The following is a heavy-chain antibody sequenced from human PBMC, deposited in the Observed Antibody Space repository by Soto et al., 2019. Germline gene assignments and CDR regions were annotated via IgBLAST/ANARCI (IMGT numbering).Heavy chain of an antibody. J-gene: IGHJ5*02. Sequence: PGGSLRLSCAASGFTFSSYSMNWVRQAPGKGLEWVSSISSSSSYIYYADSVKGRFTISRDNAKNSLYLQMNSLRAEDTAVYYCARGPSGFDATYSLNWFDPWGQGTLVTVSS. CDR2: ISSSSSYI. D-gene: IGHD2-21*01. CDR3: ARGPSGFDATYSLNWFDP. V-gene: IGHV3-21*01. CDR1: GFTFSSYS.